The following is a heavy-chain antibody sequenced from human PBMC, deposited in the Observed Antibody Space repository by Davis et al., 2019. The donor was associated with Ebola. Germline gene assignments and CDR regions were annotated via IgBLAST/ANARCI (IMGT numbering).Heavy chain of an antibody. CDR3: ARDAPYSSSWYRWFDP. D-gene: IGHD6-13*01. V-gene: IGHV1-3*01. Sequence: AASVKVSCKASGYIFTSYAIHWVRQAPGQRLEWMGWINAGNGDTKYSQKFRGRVTITRDTSASTSYMELSSLRSEDTAVYYCARDAPYSSSWYRWFDPWGQGTLVTVSS. CDR2: INAGNGDT. J-gene: IGHJ5*02. CDR1: GYIFTSYA.